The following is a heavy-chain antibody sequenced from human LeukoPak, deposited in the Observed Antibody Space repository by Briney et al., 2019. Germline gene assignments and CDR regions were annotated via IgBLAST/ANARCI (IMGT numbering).Heavy chain of an antibody. Sequence: ASVKVSCKASGYTFTSYYMHWVRQAPGQGLEWMGIINPSGGSTSYAQKFQGRVTMTRDTSTSTVYMELSSLRSEDTAVYYCAVNSPHNYYYYGMDVWGQGTTVTVSS. D-gene: IGHD2-21*01. CDR3: AVNSPHNYYYYGMDV. V-gene: IGHV1-46*01. CDR2: INPSGGST. CDR1: GYTFTSYY. J-gene: IGHJ6*02.